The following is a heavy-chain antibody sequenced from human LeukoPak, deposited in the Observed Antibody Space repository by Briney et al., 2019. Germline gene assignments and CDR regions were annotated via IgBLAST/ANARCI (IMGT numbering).Heavy chain of an antibody. V-gene: IGHV3-7*01. D-gene: IGHD5-18*01. CDR3: ARDLAYSRLDY. Sequence: HPGGSLRLSCAVSGLTFSSSWMDWVRQVPGKGLEWVASINPDGNKKYSADSVKGRFTISRDNAENSLYLQMNSLRVEDTAFYYCARDLAYSRLDYWGQGMLVTVSS. CDR1: GLTFSSSW. CDR2: INPDGNKK. J-gene: IGHJ4*02.